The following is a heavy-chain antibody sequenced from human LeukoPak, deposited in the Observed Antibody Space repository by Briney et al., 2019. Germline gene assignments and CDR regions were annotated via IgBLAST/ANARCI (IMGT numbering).Heavy chain of an antibody. D-gene: IGHD2-2*01. CDR1: GFTFDDYA. J-gene: IGHJ6*03. CDR2: ISWNSGSI. Sequence: PGGSLRLSCAASGFTFDDYAMHWVRQAPGKGLEWVSGISWNSGSIGYADSVKGRFTISRDNAKNSLYLQMNSLRAEDTALYYCAKGRAAAYYYYYMDVWGKGTTVTVSS. CDR3: AKGRAAAYYYYYMDV. V-gene: IGHV3-9*01.